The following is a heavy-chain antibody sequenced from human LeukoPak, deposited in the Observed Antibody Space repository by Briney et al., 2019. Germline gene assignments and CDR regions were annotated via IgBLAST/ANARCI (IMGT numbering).Heavy chain of an antibody. V-gene: IGHV3-74*01. J-gene: IGHJ6*02. Sequence: GGSLRLSCVASGFSFSSYWMHWVRQDPRKGLVWVSRINGDGRNINYADSVRGRFTISRDNAKNTLYLQMNTLRVEDTAVYYCTRDLMDYDVSTGLHHYYMDVWGQGTTVTVSS. CDR1: GFSFSSYW. CDR2: INGDGRNI. D-gene: IGHD3-9*01. CDR3: TRDLMDYDVSTGLHHYYMDV.